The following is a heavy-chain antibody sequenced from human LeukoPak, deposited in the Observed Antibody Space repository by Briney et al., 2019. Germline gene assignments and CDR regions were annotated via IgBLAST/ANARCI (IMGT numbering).Heavy chain of an antibody. D-gene: IGHD3-16*01. CDR1: GFSINRGYS. V-gene: IGHV4-38-2*01. Sequence: PSETLPLTCAVSGFSINRGYSWGWVRQSPGKGLEWMGNIHHSGSTYYSPSLKSRVTISRDTSKNTFSLKLTSVTAADTAVYYCARFDFVWETNGMDAFDMWVQATMVTVSS. CDR2: IHHSGST. CDR3: ARFDFVWETNGMDAFDM. J-gene: IGHJ3*02.